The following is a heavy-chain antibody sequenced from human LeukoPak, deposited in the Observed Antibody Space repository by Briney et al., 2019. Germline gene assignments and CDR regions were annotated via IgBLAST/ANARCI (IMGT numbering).Heavy chain of an antibody. CDR1: GFTFRTHS. Sequence: GGSLRLACEAPGFTFRTHSMNWVRQAAGKGLEWVSSITTSSTYVYYADSVKGRFTISRDNANHSLFLQMNNLGIEDTGVYYCARGSGVHVWGQGTLVIVSS. D-gene: IGHD3-10*01. V-gene: IGHV3-21*04. CDR2: ITTSSTYV. CDR3: ARGSGVHV. J-gene: IGHJ4*02.